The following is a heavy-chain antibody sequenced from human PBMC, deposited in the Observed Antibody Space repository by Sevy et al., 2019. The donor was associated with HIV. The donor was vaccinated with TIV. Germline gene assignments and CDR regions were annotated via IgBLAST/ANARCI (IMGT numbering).Heavy chain of an antibody. J-gene: IGHJ3*02. CDR2: VTTSGNT. D-gene: IGHD6-19*01. CDR3: AKVAVAGSVRVAAFDI. V-gene: IGHV3-23*01. CDR1: GFTFSSYV. Sequence: GGSLRLSCAASGFTFSSYVMSWVRQAPGKGLEWVSGVTTSGNTYYADSVKGRFTISRDNSKDTLFLQMNSLTAEDTAVYYCAKVAVAGSVRVAAFDIWGQGTMVTFSS.